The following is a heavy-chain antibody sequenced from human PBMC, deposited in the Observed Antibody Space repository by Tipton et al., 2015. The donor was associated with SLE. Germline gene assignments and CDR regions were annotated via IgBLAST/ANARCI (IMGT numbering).Heavy chain of an antibody. CDR1: GGSFSVYY. V-gene: IGHV4-59*01. CDR2: IHHSGST. Sequence: LRLSCTVSGGSFSVYYWSWIRQPPGKGLEWIGFIHHSGSTNYNPSFKRRVTISVDTSKNQFSLKLSSVTAADTAVYYCARVSAAGTVRYFDYWGQGTLVTVSS. D-gene: IGHD6-25*01. J-gene: IGHJ4*02. CDR3: ARVSAAGTVRYFDY.